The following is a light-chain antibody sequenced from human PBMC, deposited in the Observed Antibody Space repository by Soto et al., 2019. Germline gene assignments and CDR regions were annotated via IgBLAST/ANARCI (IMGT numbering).Light chain of an antibody. J-gene: IGKJ4*01. Sequence: DIQMTQSPSSLSASVGDRVTITCQASQDITEYLNWYQQKPGTAPKHLIYDVSHLETGVPSRFSGSGSGRDFTLTISSLQPEDIATYYCQQYNDLPLTFGGGTKVEVK. CDR1: QDITEY. CDR3: QQYNDLPLT. CDR2: DVS. V-gene: IGKV1-33*01.